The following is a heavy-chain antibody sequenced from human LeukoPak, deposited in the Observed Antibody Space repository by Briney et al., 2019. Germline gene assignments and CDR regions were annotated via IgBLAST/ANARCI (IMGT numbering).Heavy chain of an antibody. Sequence: PGGSLRLSCAAFGFTFSSYAMSWVRQAPGKGLEWVSAISGSGGSTYYADSVKGRFTISRDNSKNTLYLQMNSLRAEDTAVYYCAKVNLGYCSSTSCLGFDYWGQGTLVTVSS. CDR3: AKVNLGYCSSTSCLGFDY. D-gene: IGHD2-2*01. CDR1: GFTFSSYA. J-gene: IGHJ4*02. V-gene: IGHV3-23*01. CDR2: ISGSGGST.